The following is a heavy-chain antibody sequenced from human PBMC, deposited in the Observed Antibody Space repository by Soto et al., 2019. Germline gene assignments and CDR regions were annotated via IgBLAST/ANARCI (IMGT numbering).Heavy chain of an antibody. CDR2: IIPIFGTA. J-gene: IGHJ6*02. CDR1: GGTFSSYA. D-gene: IGHD3-3*01. V-gene: IGHV1-69*06. CDR3: ARDRYYDFWSGDYMGPNYGRDV. Sequence: SVKVSCKASGGTFSSYAISWVRQAPGQGLEWMGGIIPIFGTANYAQKFQGRVTITADKSTSTAYMELSSLRSEDTAVYYGARDRYYDFWSGDYMGPNYGRDVWGQGTKVTVSS.